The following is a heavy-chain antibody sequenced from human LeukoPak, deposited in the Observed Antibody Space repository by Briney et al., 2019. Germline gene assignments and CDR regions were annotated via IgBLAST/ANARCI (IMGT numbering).Heavy chain of an antibody. Sequence: GGSLRLSXAASGFTFSSYWMHWVRQTPGKGLVWVSRINSDGSSTSYADSVKGRFTISRDNAKNTLYLQMNSLRAEDTAVYYCAREGRYYDSSGYYRSGFDYWGQGTLVTVSS. CDR2: INSDGSST. V-gene: IGHV3-74*01. J-gene: IGHJ4*02. CDR1: GFTFSSYW. CDR3: AREGRYYDSSGYYRSGFDY. D-gene: IGHD3-22*01.